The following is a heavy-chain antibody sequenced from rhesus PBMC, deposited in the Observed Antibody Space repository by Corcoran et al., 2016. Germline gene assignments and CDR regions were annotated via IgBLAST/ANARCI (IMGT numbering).Heavy chain of an antibody. V-gene: IGHV4-173*01. CDR3: ARGGYSGSWNLGYFDY. CDR2: ISGSGGST. CDR1: GGSISSNY. J-gene: IGHJ4*01. D-gene: IGHD6-25*01. Sequence: QLQLQESGPGLVKPSETLSLTCAVSGGSISSNYWSWIRQPPGKGLEWIGLISGSGGSTDYNPSLRSRVTISTDTSKNQVSLKLSSVTAAGTAVYYCARGGYSGSWNLGYFDYWGQGVLVTVSS.